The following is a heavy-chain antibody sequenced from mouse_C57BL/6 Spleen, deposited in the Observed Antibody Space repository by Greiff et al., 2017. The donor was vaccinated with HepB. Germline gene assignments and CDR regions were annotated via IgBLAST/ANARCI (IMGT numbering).Heavy chain of an antibody. V-gene: IGHV1-26*01. CDR3: ARVYYELYAMDY. CDR1: GYTFTDYY. Sequence: EVQLQQSGPELVKPGASVKISCKASGYTFTDYYMYWVKQSHGKSLEWIGDINPNNGGTSYNQKFKGKATLTVDKSSRTAYMELRSLTSEDSAVYYCARVYYELYAMDYLGQGTSVTVSS. J-gene: IGHJ4*01. D-gene: IGHD2-4*01. CDR2: INPNNGGT.